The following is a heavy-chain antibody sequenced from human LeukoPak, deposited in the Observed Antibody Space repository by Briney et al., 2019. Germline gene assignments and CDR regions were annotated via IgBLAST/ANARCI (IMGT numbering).Heavy chain of an antibody. CDR3: ARGNWGPDY. CDR1: GFTFSDYY. Sequence: PGGSLRLSCAASGFTFSDYYMSWIRQAPGKGLEWVAHIDGSGRTIYYIDSVKGRFTISRDNARNSLYLQMISLGAEDAAVYYCARGNWGPDYWGQGTLVTVSS. V-gene: IGHV3-11*04. D-gene: IGHD7-27*01. J-gene: IGHJ4*02. CDR2: IDGSGRTI.